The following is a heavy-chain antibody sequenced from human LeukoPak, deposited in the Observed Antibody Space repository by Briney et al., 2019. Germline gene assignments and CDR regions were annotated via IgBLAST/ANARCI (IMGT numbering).Heavy chain of an antibody. D-gene: IGHD2-21*02. CDR1: GFTFSSYE. CDR2: ISSSGSTI. CDR3: ARESSGVVTDY. J-gene: IGHJ4*02. V-gene: IGHV3-48*03. Sequence: GRSLRLSCAASGFTFSSYEMNWVRQAPGKGLEWVSYISSSGSTIYYADSVKGRFTISRDNAKNSLYLQMNSLRAEDTAVYYCARESSGVVTDYWGQGTLVTVSS.